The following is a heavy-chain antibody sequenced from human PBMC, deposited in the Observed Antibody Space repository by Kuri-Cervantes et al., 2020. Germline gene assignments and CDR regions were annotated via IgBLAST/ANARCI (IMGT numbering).Heavy chain of an antibody. J-gene: IGHJ4*02. D-gene: IGHD3-10*01. CDR3: AGFTMVRGVITTLDY. V-gene: IGHV1-69*13. CDR1: GGTFSSYA. CDR2: IIPIFGTA. Sequence: SVKVSCKASGGTFSSYAISWVRQAPGQELEWMGGIIPIFGTANYAQKFQGRVTITADESTSTAYMELSSLRSEDTAVYYCAGFTMVRGVITTLDYWGQGTLVTVSS.